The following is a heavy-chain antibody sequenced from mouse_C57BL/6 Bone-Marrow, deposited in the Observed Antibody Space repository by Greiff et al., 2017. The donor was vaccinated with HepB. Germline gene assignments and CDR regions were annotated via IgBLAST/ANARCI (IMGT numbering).Heavy chain of an antibody. V-gene: IGHV5-17*01. Sequence: EVQLQESGGGLVKPGGSLKLSCAASGFTFSDYGMHWVRQAPEKGLEWVAYISSGSSTIYYADTVKGRFTISRDNAKNTLFLQMTSLRSEDTAMYYCARGYYYGSSYWGQGTTLTVSS. CDR2: ISSGSSTI. CDR1: GFTFSDYG. D-gene: IGHD1-1*01. J-gene: IGHJ2*01. CDR3: ARGYYYGSSY.